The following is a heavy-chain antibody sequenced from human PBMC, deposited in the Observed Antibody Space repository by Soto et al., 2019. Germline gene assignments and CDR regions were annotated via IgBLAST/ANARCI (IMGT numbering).Heavy chain of an antibody. D-gene: IGHD2-21*01. CDR1: GFTFSSYG. V-gene: IGHV3-33*01. CDR3: ARGLHSLFDY. Sequence: GGSLRLSXAASGFTFSSYGMHWVRQAPGKGLEWVAVIWYDGNNKYYADSVKGRFTISRDNSNNTLYVQMTSLRAEDTAVYYCARGLHSLFDYWGQGTLVTVSS. J-gene: IGHJ4*02. CDR2: IWYDGNNK.